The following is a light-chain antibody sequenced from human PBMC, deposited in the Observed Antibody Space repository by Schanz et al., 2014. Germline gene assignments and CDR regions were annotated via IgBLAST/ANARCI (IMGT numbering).Light chain of an antibody. J-gene: IGKJ4*01. CDR3: QQTSSTPLT. V-gene: IGKV3-15*01. CDR2: GAS. Sequence: EIVLTQSPATLSVSPGDRATLSCRASESVNVNLAWYQQKPGQAPRLLIYGASTRATAFPARFSGSGSGTEFTLTISSLQSEDFATYYCQQTSSTPLTFGGGTRVEIK. CDR1: ESVNVN.